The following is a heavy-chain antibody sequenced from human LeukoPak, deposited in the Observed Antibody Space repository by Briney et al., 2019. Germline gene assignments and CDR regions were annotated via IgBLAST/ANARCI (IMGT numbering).Heavy chain of an antibody. V-gene: IGHV3-23*01. J-gene: IGHJ3*02. D-gene: IGHD4-17*01. CDR1: GFTFSSYA. Sequence: GGSLRLSCAASGFTFSSYAMSWVRQAPGKGLEWVSSVTSGCTYYADSVKGRFTISRDSSKNTVYLQMNSLRAEDTAVYYCAGHPRDDCDDYDAFDIWGQGTMVTVSS. CDR2: VTSGCT. CDR3: AGHPRDDCDDYDAFDI.